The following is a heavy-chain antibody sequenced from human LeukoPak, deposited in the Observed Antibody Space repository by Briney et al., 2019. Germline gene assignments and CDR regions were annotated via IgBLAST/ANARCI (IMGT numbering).Heavy chain of an antibody. CDR2: MNPNSGNT. V-gene: IGHV1-8*03. CDR1: GGTFSSYA. Sequence: ASVKVSCKASGGTFSSYAISWVRQAPGQGLEWMGGMNPNSGNTGYAQKFQGRVTITRNTSISTAYMELSSLRSEDTAVYYCARGRWDNGFDYWGQGTLVTVSS. CDR3: ARGRWDNGFDY. J-gene: IGHJ4*02. D-gene: IGHD2-8*01.